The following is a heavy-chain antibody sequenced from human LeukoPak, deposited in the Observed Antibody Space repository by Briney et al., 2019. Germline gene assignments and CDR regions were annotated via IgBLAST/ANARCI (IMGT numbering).Heavy chain of an antibody. J-gene: IGHJ4*02. CDR1: GFTFSNYE. CDR2: ISSSGTTT. Sequence: GGSLRLSCAASGFTFSNYETNWVRQAPGKGLEWVSYISSSGTTTFHADSVKGQFTISRDNSKNSLSLRMNSLRVEDTAVYYCARLWGARAFDYWGQGTLVTVSS. D-gene: IGHD1-26*01. V-gene: IGHV3-48*03. CDR3: ARLWGARAFDY.